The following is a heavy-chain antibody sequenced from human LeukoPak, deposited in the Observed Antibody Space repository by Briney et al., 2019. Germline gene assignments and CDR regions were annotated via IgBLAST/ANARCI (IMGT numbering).Heavy chain of an antibody. Sequence: SETLSLTCTVSGGSISSGSYYWSWIRQPAGKGLEWIGRIYTSGSTNYNPSLKSRVTISVDTSKNQFSLKLSSVTAADTAVYYCARGWFGNDAFDIWGQGTMVTVSS. CDR3: ARGWFGNDAFDI. D-gene: IGHD3-10*01. CDR2: IYTSGST. J-gene: IGHJ3*02. CDR1: GGSISSGSYY. V-gene: IGHV4-61*02.